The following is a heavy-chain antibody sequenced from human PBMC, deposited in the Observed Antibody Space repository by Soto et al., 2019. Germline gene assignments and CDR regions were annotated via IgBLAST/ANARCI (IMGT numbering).Heavy chain of an antibody. CDR3: ARVGGIYDVLTGYFNYYYYGMDV. Sequence: PSETLSLTCTVSGGSLSSYSWSWIRQPPGQGLEWNGYIYYSGSTNYNPSLKSRVTISVDTSKNQFSLKLSSVTAADTAVYYCARVGGIYDVLTGYFNYYYYGMDVWGQGTTVTVSS. D-gene: IGHD3-9*01. J-gene: IGHJ6*02. CDR1: GGSLSSYS. V-gene: IGHV4-59*01. CDR2: IYYSGST.